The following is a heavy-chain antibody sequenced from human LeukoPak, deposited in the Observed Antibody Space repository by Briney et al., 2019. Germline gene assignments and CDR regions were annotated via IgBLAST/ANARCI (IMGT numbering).Heavy chain of an antibody. CDR1: GFTFNIYD. Sequence: GGSLRLSCAASGFTFNIYDMNWVRQAPGKGLEWVSSISSSTNYIYYADSVKGRFTISRDNAKNSLYLQMNSLRAEDTAVYYCARDQVFTMIAHDYWGQGTLVTVSS. J-gene: IGHJ4*02. CDR2: ISSSTNYI. CDR3: ARDQVFTMIAHDY. V-gene: IGHV3-21*01. D-gene: IGHD3-22*01.